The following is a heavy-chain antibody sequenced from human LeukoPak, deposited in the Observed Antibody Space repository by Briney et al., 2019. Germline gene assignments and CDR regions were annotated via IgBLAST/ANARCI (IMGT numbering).Heavy chain of an antibody. V-gene: IGHV3-21*01. J-gene: IGHJ4*02. CDR2: ISSSSSYI. Sequence: GGSLRLSCAASGFTFSNYNMNWVRQAPGKGLEWVSSISSSSSYIYYADSVKGRFTISRDNAKTSLYLQMNSLRAEDTAVYYCARDGYNAFDCWGPGTLVTVSS. D-gene: IGHD5-24*01. CDR3: ARDGYNAFDC. CDR1: GFTFSNYN.